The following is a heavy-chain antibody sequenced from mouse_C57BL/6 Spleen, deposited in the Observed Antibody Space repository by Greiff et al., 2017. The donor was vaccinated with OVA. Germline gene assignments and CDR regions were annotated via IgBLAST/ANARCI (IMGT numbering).Heavy chain of an antibody. D-gene: IGHD1-1*01. CDR2: IDPSDSYT. CDR3: ATVGSPYAMDY. J-gene: IGHJ4*01. CDR1: GYTFTSYW. V-gene: IGHV1-69*01. Sequence: QQPGAELVMPGASVKLSCKASGYTFTSYWMHWVKQRPGQGLEWIGEIDPSDSYTNYNQKFKGKSTLTVDKSSSTAYMQLSSLTSEDSAVYYCATVGSPYAMDYWGQGTSVTVSS.